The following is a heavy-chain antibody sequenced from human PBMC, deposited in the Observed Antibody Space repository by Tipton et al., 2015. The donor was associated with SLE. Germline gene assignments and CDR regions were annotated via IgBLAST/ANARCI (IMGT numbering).Heavy chain of an antibody. CDR1: GFTFSNYG. J-gene: IGHJ2*01. CDR3: ARSSGWYSGYLDL. Sequence: RSLRLSCAASGFTFSNYGMHWVRRAPGKGLEWVAIIWNNGRNEYYIDSVKGRFTISRDNSRNTLYLQMNSLRAEDTAVYYCARSSGWYSGYLDLWGRGSLVSVSS. D-gene: IGHD6-19*01. V-gene: IGHV3-33*01. CDR2: IWNNGRNE.